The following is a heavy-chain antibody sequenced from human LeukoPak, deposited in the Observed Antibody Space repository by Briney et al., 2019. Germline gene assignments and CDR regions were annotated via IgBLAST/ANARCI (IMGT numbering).Heavy chain of an antibody. CDR1: GFTVSSNY. V-gene: IGHV3-53*01. D-gene: IGHD2-2*02. J-gene: IGHJ4*02. Sequence: GGSLRLSCAASGFTVSSNYMSWVRQAPGKGLEWVSVIYSGGSTYYADSVKGRFTISRDNSKNTLYLQMNSLRAEDTAVYYCATNARVVVVPAAIKYWGQGTLVTVSS. CDR3: ATNARVVVVPAAIKY. CDR2: IYSGGST.